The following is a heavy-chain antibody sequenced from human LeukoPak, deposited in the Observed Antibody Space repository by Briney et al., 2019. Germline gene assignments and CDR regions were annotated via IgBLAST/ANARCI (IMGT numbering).Heavy chain of an antibody. D-gene: IGHD5-18*01. CDR3: ARDGYSSGINWFDP. CDR2: TYYSGTT. V-gene: IGHV4-59*01. Sequence: PSETLSLTCTISGGSISSYYWSWIRQPPGKGLEWIGYTYYSGTTNYNPSLKSRVTISVDTSKRQFSLKLSSVTAADTAVYYCARDGYSSGINWFDPWGQGTLVTVSS. CDR1: GGSISSYY. J-gene: IGHJ5*02.